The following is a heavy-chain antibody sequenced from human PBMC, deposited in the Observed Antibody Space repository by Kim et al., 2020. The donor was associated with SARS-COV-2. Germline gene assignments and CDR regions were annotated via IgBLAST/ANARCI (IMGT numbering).Heavy chain of an antibody. CDR2: IRSIANSYAT. Sequence: GGSLRLSCAASGFTFSDFAIHWVRQASGKGLEWVGRIRSIANSYATAYAASVKGRFTISRDDSKNTAYLQMNSLKTEDTAVYYCTSAWGIMWSPGYWGQGTLVTVSS. CDR1: GFTFSDFA. J-gene: IGHJ4*02. V-gene: IGHV3-73*01. CDR3: TSAWGIMWSPGY. D-gene: IGHD3-16*01.